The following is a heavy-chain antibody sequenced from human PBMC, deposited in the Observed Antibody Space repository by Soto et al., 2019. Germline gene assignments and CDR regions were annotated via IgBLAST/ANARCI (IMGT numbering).Heavy chain of an antibody. CDR1: GFTFSSYG. CDR3: ARARGSYGSNYYYGMDV. Sequence: GGSLRLSCAASGFTFSSYGMHWVRQAPGKGLEWVAVIWYDGSNKYYADAVKGRFTISRDNSKNTLYLQMNSLRAEDTAVYYCARARGSYGSNYYYGMDVWGQGTTVTVSS. D-gene: IGHD5-18*01. V-gene: IGHV3-33*01. J-gene: IGHJ6*02. CDR2: IWYDGSNK.